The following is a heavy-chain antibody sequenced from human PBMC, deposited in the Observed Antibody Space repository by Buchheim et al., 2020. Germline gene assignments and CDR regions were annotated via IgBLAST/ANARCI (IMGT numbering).Heavy chain of an antibody. CDR1: GFTFGIYW. D-gene: IGHD2-21*02. V-gene: IGHV3-74*01. CDR3: AMSTDYYSD. CDR2: INGDGRNT. J-gene: IGHJ4*02. Sequence: EVQLVESGGGLVQPGGSLRLSCAASGFTFGIYWMHWVRQTPGKGLVWVSRINGDGRNTDYADSVKGRFTISRENVENTLYLQMNSLRAEDTAVYYCAMSTDYYSDWGQGT.